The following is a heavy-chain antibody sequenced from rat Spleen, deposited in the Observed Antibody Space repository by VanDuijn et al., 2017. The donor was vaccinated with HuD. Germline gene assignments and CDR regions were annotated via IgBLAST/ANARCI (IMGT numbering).Heavy chain of an antibody. V-gene: IGHV2-6*01. CDR1: GFSLTTYH. Sequence: QVQLKESGPGLVQPSQTLSLTCTVSGFSLTTYHVSWVRQPPGKSLEWIAAISSGGSTYYNSALKSRLSISRDTSKSQVVLKMNRLQTEDTASYVCTRGRSGDGYYFNYLGQGVMVTVYS. J-gene: IGHJ2*01. D-gene: IGHD1-1*01. CDR3: TRGRSGDGYYFNY. CDR2: ISSGGST.